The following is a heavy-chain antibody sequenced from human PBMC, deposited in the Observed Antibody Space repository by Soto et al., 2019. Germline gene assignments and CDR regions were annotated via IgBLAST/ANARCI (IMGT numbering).Heavy chain of an antibody. CDR1: GGSISSSSYY. Sequence: PSETLSLTCTVSGGSISSSSYYWGWIRQPPGKGLEWIGSIYYSGSTYYNPSLKSRVTISVDTSKNQFSLKLSSVTAADTAVYYRARQGRKTKYYFEYWGRGTLLTVSS. J-gene: IGHJ4*02. CDR3: ARQGRKTKYYFEY. D-gene: IGHD3-10*01. V-gene: IGHV4-39*01. CDR2: IYYSGST.